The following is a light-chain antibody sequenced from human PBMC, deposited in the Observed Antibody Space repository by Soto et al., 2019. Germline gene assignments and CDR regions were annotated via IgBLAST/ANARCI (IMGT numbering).Light chain of an antibody. V-gene: IGLV2-14*01. CDR2: GVT. J-gene: IGLJ1*01. Sequence: QSVLTQPASVSVSPGQSITISCTGTSSDVGGYNYVSWYQQYPGKAPKLMIYGVTNRPSGVSNRFSGSKTGNTASLIISGLQAEDEAYYYCFSHRGGDSHVFGTGTKVTVL. CDR3: FSHRGGDSHV. CDR1: SSDVGGYNY.